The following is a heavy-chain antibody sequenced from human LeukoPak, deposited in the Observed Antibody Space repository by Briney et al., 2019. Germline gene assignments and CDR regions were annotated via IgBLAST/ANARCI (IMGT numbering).Heavy chain of an antibody. CDR2: IFYTGST. CDR1: GGSISTGSYY. Sequence: SETLSLTCTVSGGSISTGSYYWGWIRQPPGKGLEWIGSIFYTGSTYYNPSLKSRVTISVDTSKNQFSLKLNSVTATDTAVYYCARHCSGGTRYSDFDYWGQGTLVTVSS. D-gene: IGHD2-15*01. V-gene: IGHV4-39*01. J-gene: IGHJ4*02. CDR3: ARHCSGGTRYSDFDY.